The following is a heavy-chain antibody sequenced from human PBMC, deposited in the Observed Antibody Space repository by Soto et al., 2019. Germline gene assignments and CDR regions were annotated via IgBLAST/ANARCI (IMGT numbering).Heavy chain of an antibody. CDR3: ASGQQLVRNY. Sequence: SETLSLTCAVSGGSISSGGYSWSWIRQPPGKGLEWIGYIYHSGSTYYNPSLKSRVTISVDRSKNQFSLKLSSVTAADTAVYYCASGQQLVRNYWGQGTLVPVSS. D-gene: IGHD6-13*01. CDR1: GGSISSGGYS. V-gene: IGHV4-30-2*01. CDR2: IYHSGST. J-gene: IGHJ4*02.